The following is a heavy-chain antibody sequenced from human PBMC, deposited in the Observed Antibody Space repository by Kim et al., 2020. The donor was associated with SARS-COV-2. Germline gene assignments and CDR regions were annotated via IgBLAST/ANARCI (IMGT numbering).Heavy chain of an antibody. CDR3: ARDASVVVRGGDFDY. Sequence: ASVKVSCKASGYNFTSYAMNWVRQAPGQGLEWMGWINTNTGNPTYAQGFTGRFVFSLDTSVSTAYLQISSLKAEDTAVYYCARDASVVVRGGDFDYWGQGTLVTVSS. V-gene: IGHV7-4-1*02. CDR2: INTNTGNP. D-gene: IGHD3-10*01. J-gene: IGHJ4*02. CDR1: GYNFTSYA.